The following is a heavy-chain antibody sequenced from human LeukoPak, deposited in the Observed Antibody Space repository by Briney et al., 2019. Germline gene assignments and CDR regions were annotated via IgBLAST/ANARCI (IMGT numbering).Heavy chain of an antibody. CDR3: ARGLSPRINMVRGVRPPFRGVFDY. V-gene: IGHV4-34*01. J-gene: IGHJ4*02. CDR1: GGSFSGYY. D-gene: IGHD3-10*01. Sequence: SETLSLTCAGYGGSFSGYYWSWIRQPPGKGLEWIGEINHSGSTNYNPSLKSRVTISVDTSKNQFSLKLSSVTAADTAVYYCARGLSPRINMVRGVRPPFRGVFDYWGQGTLVTVSS. CDR2: INHSGST.